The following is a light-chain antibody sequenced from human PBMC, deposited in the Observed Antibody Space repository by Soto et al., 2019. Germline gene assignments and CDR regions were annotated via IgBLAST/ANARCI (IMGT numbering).Light chain of an antibody. Sequence: IVMTQSPATLSVSPGERVTLSCRASQSVSNNLAWYQQKPGQAPRLLIYAASTRATGLPARFSGSGSGTQFTLTISSLQSEDFAVYYCQQYKNWPPLTFGGGTKVEIK. CDR2: AAS. J-gene: IGKJ4*01. CDR3: QQYKNWPPLT. CDR1: QSVSNN. V-gene: IGKV3-15*01.